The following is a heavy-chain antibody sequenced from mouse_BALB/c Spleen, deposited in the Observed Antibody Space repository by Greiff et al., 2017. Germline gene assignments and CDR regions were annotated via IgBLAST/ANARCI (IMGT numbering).Heavy chain of an antibody. Sequence: EVHLVESGGGLVQPGGSRKLSCAASGFTFSSFGMHWVRQAPEKGLEWVAYISSGSSTIYYADTVKGRFTISRDNPKNTLFLQMTSLRSEDTAMYYCARAGDSSGRGYFDYWGQGTTLTVSS. CDR2: ISSGSSTI. D-gene: IGHD3-2*01. V-gene: IGHV5-17*02. CDR3: ARAGDSSGRGYFDY. CDR1: GFTFSSFG. J-gene: IGHJ2*01.